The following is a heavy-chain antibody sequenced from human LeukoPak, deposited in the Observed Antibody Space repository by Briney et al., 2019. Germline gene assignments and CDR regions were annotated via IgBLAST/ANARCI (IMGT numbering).Heavy chain of an antibody. V-gene: IGHV3-21*01. CDR1: GFTFSSYS. J-gene: IGHJ5*02. Sequence: GGSLRLSCAASGFTFSSYSMNWVRQAPGKGLEWVSSISSSSSYIYYADSLKDRFTVSRDNAKNSLYLQMNSLRAEDTAVYYCARETQANWFDPWGQGTLVTVSS. CDR2: ISSSSSYI. CDR3: ARETQANWFDP.